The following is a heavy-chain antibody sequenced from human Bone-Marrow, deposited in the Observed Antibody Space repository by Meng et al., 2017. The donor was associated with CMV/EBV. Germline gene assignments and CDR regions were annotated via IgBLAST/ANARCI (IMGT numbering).Heavy chain of an antibody. CDR2: INHSGST. J-gene: IGHJ6*02. V-gene: IGHV4-34*01. CDR3: ARVLDGSSTSCRIYYYYYYGMDV. D-gene: IGHD2-2*01. Sequence: SETLSLTCAVYGGSFSGYYWSWIRQPTGKGLEWIGEINHSGSTNYNPSLKSRVTISVYTSKNQFSLKLSSVTAADTAVYYCARVLDGSSTSCRIYYYYYYGMDVWGQGTTVTVSS. CDR1: GGSFSGYY.